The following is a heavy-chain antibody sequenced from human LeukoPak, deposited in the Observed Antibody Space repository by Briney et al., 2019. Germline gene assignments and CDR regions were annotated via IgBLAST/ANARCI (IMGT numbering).Heavy chain of an antibody. V-gene: IGHV4-4*09. CDR3: ARQSCSSTSCSELDWFDP. J-gene: IGHJ5*02. CDR1: GGSISSYY. D-gene: IGHD2-2*01. CDR2: IYTSGST. Sequence: PSETLSLTCTVSGGSISSYYWSWIRQPPGKGLEWIGYIYTSGSTNYNPSLKSRVTISVDTSKNQFSLKLSSVTAADTAVYYCARQSCSSTSCSELDWFDPWGQGTLVAVSS.